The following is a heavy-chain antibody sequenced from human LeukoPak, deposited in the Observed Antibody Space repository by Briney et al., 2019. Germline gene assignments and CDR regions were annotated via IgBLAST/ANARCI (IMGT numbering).Heavy chain of an antibody. V-gene: IGHV4-61*02. CDR2: IYTSGST. CDR1: GGSISSGSYY. D-gene: IGHD6-13*01. CDR3: ARGVCKPIAAAGNFDY. Sequence: TLSLTCTVSGGSISSGSYYWSWIRQPAGKGLEWIGRIYTSGSTNYNPSLKSRVTISVDTSKNQFSLKLSSVTAADTAVYYCARGVCKPIAAAGNFDYWGQGTLVTVSS. J-gene: IGHJ4*02.